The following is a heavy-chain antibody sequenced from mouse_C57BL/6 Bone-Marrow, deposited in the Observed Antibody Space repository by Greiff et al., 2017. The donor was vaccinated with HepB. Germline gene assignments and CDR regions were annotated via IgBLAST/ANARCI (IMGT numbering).Heavy chain of an antibody. Sequence: EVQVVESGGGLVQSGRSLRLSCATSGFTFSDFYMEWVRQAPGKGLEWIAASRNKANDYTTEYSASVKGRFIVSRDTSQSILYLQMNALRAEDTAIYYCARDNITTVGYYAMDYWGQGTSVTVSS. CDR2: SRNKANDYTT. CDR1: GFTFSDFY. J-gene: IGHJ4*01. CDR3: ARDNITTVGYYAMDY. V-gene: IGHV7-1*01. D-gene: IGHD1-1*01.